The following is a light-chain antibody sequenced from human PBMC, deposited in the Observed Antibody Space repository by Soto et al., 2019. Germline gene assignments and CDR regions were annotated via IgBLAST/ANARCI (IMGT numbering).Light chain of an antibody. CDR2: KAS. CDR3: QQYNSSSRT. J-gene: IGKJ1*01. Sequence: DIPMTQSPSTLSASVGDRVTITCRASQSISSWLAWYQQKPGKAPKLLIYKASYLESGVPSRFSGSGSGTEFTLTISSLQPDDFATYYCQQYNSSSRTFGQGTKVEIK. CDR1: QSISSW. V-gene: IGKV1-5*03.